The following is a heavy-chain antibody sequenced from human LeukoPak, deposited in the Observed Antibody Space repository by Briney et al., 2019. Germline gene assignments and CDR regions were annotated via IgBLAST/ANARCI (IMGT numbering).Heavy chain of an antibody. D-gene: IGHD2-15*01. V-gene: IGHV3-23*01. CDR2: LSGSGGST. Sequence: GGSLRLSCAASGFTFSSYAMSWVRQASGKGLEWVSALSGSGGSTYYADSVKGRFTISRDNSKNTLYLQMNSLRAEDTAVYYCAKDCGYCSGGSQSGAFDIWGQGTMVTVSS. J-gene: IGHJ3*02. CDR3: AKDCGYCSGGSQSGAFDI. CDR1: GFTFSSYA.